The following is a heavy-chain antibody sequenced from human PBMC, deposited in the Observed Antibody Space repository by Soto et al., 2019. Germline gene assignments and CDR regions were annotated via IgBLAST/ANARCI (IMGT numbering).Heavy chain of an antibody. CDR2: ISSSGSTI. D-gene: IGHD2-15*01. CDR1: GFTFSDYY. Sequence: GGSLRLSCAASGFTFSDYYMSWIRQAPGKGLEWVSYISSSGSTIYYADSVKGRFTISRDNAKNSLYLQMNSLRAEDTAVYYCAHTVGLVVVTSEDEYFQHWGQGTQVTVSS. CDR3: AHTVGLVVVTSEDEYFQH. V-gene: IGHV3-11*01. J-gene: IGHJ1*01.